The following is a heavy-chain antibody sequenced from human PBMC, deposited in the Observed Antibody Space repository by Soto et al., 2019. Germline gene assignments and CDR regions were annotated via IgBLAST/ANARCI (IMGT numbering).Heavy chain of an antibody. CDR2: ISSSSSTI. D-gene: IGHD5-18*01. V-gene: IGHV3-48*01. Sequence: GGSLRLSCAASGFTFSSYSMNWVRQAPGKGLEWVSYISSSSSTIYYADSVEGRFTISRDNAKNSLYLQMNSLRAEDTAVYYCAGEKRYSYGCIDYWGQGTLVSVSS. J-gene: IGHJ4*02. CDR3: AGEKRYSYGCIDY. CDR1: GFTFSSYS.